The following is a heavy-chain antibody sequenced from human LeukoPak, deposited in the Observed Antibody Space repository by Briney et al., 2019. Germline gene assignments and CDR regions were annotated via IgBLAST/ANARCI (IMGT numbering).Heavy chain of an antibody. CDR3: ASQSMVRGVIITSYFDY. CDR1: GGTFSSYA. Sequence: SVKVSCKASGGTFSSYAISWVRQAPGQGLEWMGGIIPIFGTANYAQKFQGRVTITADESTSTAYMELSSLRSEDTAVYYCASQSMVRGVIITSYFDYWGQGTLVTVSS. D-gene: IGHD3-10*01. CDR2: IIPIFGTA. J-gene: IGHJ4*02. V-gene: IGHV1-69*13.